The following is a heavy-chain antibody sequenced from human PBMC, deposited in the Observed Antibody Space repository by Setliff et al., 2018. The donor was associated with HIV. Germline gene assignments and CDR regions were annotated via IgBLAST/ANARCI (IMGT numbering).Heavy chain of an antibody. V-gene: IGHV5-51*01. CDR2: VYGGDSDT. CDR3: ATLTNFDH. D-gene: IGHD7-27*01. J-gene: IGHJ4*02. CDR1: GFDFTKYW. Sequence: GESLKISCKASGFDFTKYWIGWVRQMPGKGLEWMGIVYGGDSDTRYIPSFEGQVTMSADRSITTAYLQWSRLKASDTAMYYCATLTNFDHWGQGTLVTVSS.